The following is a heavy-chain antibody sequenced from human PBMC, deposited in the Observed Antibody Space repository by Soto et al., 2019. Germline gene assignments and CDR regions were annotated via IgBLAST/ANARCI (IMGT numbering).Heavy chain of an antibody. CDR1: GYSFTSYW. J-gene: IGHJ5*02. D-gene: IGHD3-9*01. V-gene: IGHV5-10-1*01. CDR2: IDPSDSYT. Sequence: PGESLKISCKGSGYSFTSYWISWVRQMPGKGLEWMGRIDPSDSYTNYSPSFQGHVTISADKSISTAYLQWSSLKASDTAMYYCARQPIRYFDFNWFDPWGQGTLVTVSS. CDR3: ARQPIRYFDFNWFDP.